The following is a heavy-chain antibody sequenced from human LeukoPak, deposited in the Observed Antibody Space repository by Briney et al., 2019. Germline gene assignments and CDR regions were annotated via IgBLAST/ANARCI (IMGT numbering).Heavy chain of an antibody. J-gene: IGHJ5*02. V-gene: IGHV4-34*01. CDR1: GFTFSNAW. CDR2: INHSGST. Sequence: PGGSLRLSCAASGFTFSNAWMSWVRQAPGKGLEWIGEINHSGSTNYNPSLKSRVTISVDTSKNQFSLKLSSVTAADTAVYYCARQSGYSYGPNWFDPWGQGTLVTVSS. D-gene: IGHD5-18*01. CDR3: ARQSGYSYGPNWFDP.